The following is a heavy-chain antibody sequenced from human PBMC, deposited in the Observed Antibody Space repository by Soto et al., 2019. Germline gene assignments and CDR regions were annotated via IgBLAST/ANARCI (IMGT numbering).Heavy chain of an antibody. CDR3: ARHRGIYDFWSGYWFDP. J-gene: IGHJ5*02. D-gene: IGHD3-3*01. Sequence: SETLSLTCTVSGGSISSSSYYWGWIRQPPGKGLEWIGSIYYSGSTYYNPSLKSRVTISVDTSKNQFSLKLSSVTAADTAVYYCARHRGIYDFWSGYWFDPWGQGTLVTVSS. CDR2: IYYSGST. CDR1: GGSISSSSYY. V-gene: IGHV4-39*01.